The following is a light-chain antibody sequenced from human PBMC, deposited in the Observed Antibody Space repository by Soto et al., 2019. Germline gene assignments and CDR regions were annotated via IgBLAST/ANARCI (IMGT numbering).Light chain of an antibody. CDR3: QQYGSSRWT. CDR1: QSVSGSY. Sequence: EIVLTQSPGTLSLSPGERATLSCTASQSVSGSYLAWYQQRPGQAPRLIIYGASSRATGIPDRFSDSGSGTDFTLTITRLEPEDFAVYYCQQYGSSRWTFGRGTKVDIK. CDR2: GAS. V-gene: IGKV3-20*01. J-gene: IGKJ1*01.